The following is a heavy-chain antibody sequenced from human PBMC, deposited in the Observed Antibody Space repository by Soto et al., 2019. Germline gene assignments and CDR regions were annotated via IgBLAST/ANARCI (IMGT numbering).Heavy chain of an antibody. CDR3: TSKSTYDTSGNNWFDP. Sequence: SETLSLTCAVYGGSFSGYYWSWIRQPPGKGLEWIGEINHSGSTSYNPSLKSRVTISVDTSKNQFSLKLSSATAADTAVYYCTSKSTYDTSGNNWFDPWGQGTLVTVSS. D-gene: IGHD3-22*01. V-gene: IGHV4-34*01. CDR1: GGSFSGYY. CDR2: INHSGST. J-gene: IGHJ5*02.